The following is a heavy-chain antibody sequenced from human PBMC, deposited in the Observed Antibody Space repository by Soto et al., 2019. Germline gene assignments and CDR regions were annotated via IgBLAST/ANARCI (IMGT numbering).Heavy chain of an antibody. D-gene: IGHD2-15*01. J-gene: IGHJ6*02. Sequence: SVKVSCKASGGTFSSYAISWVRQAPGQGLEWMGGIIPIFGTANYAQKFQGRVTITADESTSTAYMELSSLRSEDTAVYYCARGVLVVVAHMARYYYGMDVWGQGTTVTVSS. V-gene: IGHV1-69*13. CDR3: ARGVLVVVAHMARYYYGMDV. CDR1: GGTFSSYA. CDR2: IIPIFGTA.